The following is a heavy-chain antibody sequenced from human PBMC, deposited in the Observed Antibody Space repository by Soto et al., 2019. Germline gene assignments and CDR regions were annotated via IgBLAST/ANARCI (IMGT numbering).Heavy chain of an antibody. CDR1: GYTFTSYG. J-gene: IGHJ6*02. CDR2: ISTYNGNT. D-gene: IGHD2-21*02. V-gene: IGHV1-18*01. CDR3: ARMLVTAMEPSYCMDV. Sequence: QVQLVQSGAEVRKPGASVKVPCKASGYTFTSYGISWGRQAPGQGLEWMGWISTYNGNTNYAEKRQGRVTMTTDTSTSTAYMELRSLRSDDRAVYYCARMLVTAMEPSYCMDVWGQGTTVIVSS.